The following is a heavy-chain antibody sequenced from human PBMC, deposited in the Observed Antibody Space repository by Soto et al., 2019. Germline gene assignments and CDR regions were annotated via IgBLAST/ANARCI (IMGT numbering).Heavy chain of an antibody. V-gene: IGHV4-59*01. CDR3: ARLAREEDALNL. Sequence: QVQLQESGPGLVKPSETLSLTCTVSRGSISSYYWRWIRQPPGQGLEWIGYIHYSGRTNYNPSLNTRIIKSIDTFQNHSTLNMYSVTAADTVVYYRARLAREEDALNLCGHVTKVTVSS. CDR1: RGSISSYY. CDR2: IHYSGRT. J-gene: IGHJ3*01. D-gene: IGHD3-3*02.